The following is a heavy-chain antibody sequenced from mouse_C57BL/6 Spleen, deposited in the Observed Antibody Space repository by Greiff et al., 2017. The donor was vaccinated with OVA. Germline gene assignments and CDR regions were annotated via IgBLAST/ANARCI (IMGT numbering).Heavy chain of an antibody. Sequence: VQLQQSGAELVKPGASVKISCKASGYAFSSYWMNWVKQRPGKGLEWIGQIYPGDGDTNYNGKFKGKATLTADKYSSTAYMQLSSLTSEDSAVYFCAREGDFYSSWFAYWGQGTLVTVSA. V-gene: IGHV1-80*01. CDR3: AREGDFYSSWFAY. D-gene: IGHD2-1*01. CDR1: GYAFSSYW. J-gene: IGHJ3*01. CDR2: IYPGDGDT.